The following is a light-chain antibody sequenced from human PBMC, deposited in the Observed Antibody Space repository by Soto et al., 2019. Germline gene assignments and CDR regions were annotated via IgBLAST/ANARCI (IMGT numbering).Light chain of an antibody. CDR1: QSISSY. J-gene: IGKJ2*01. CDR2: AAS. V-gene: IGKV1-39*01. CDR3: QQSYSTPYT. Sequence: DIQMTQSPSSLSASVGDRVTITCRASQSISSYLNWYQQKPGKAPKLLIYAASSLQSGVPSRFSGSGSGTDFNLTISSLQPEEFATYYCQQSYSTPYTLGQGTKLEIK.